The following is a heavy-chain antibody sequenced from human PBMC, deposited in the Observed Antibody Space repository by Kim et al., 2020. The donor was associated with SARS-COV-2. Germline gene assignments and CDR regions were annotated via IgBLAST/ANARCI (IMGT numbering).Heavy chain of an antibody. V-gene: IGHV3-48*02. J-gene: IGHJ6*02. Sequence: GGSLRLSCAASGFTFSSYSMNWVRQAPGKGLEWVSYISSSSSTIYYADSVKGRFTISRDNAKNSLYLQMNSLRDEDTAVYYCAREGVTGHYYYYYGMDVWGQGTTVTVSS. CDR3: AREGVTGHYYYYYGMDV. CDR2: ISSSSSTI. CDR1: GFTFSSYS. D-gene: IGHD2-21*02.